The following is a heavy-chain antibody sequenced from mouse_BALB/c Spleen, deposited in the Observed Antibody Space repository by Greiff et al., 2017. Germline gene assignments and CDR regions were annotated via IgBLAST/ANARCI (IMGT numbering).Heavy chain of an antibody. Sequence: VQLQQSGAELVRPGALVKLSCKASGFNIKDYYMHWVKQRPEQGLEWIGWIDPENGNTIYDPKFQGKASITADTSSNTAYLQLSSLTSEDTAVYYCARRVHFDDWGQGTTLTVSS. CDR2: IDPENGNT. CDR3: ARRVHFDD. J-gene: IGHJ2*01. CDR1: GFNIKDYY. V-gene: IGHV14-1*02.